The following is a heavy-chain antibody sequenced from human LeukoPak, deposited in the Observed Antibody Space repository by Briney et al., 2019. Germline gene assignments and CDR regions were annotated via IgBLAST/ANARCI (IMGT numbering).Heavy chain of an antibody. J-gene: IGHJ4*02. D-gene: IGHD3-22*01. CDR2: IYSSGST. CDR3: ARQYYYDSSGYYFGY. CDR1: GGSISSYY. Sequence: SETLSLTCTVSGGSISSYYWSWIRQPAGKGLEWIGRIYSSGSTNYNPSLKSRVTMSVDTSKNQLSLKLSSVTAADTAVYYCARQYYYDSSGYYFGYWGQGTLVTVSS. V-gene: IGHV4-4*07.